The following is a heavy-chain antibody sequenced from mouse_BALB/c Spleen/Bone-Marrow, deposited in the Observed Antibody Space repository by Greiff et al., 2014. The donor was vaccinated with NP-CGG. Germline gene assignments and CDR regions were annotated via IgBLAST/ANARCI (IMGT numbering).Heavy chain of an antibody. D-gene: IGHD2-14*01. J-gene: IGHJ1*01. CDR3: ASYRYAWYFDV. Sequence: VQLKHSGAELVKPGASVKLSCTASGFNIKDTYMHWVKQRPEQGLEWIGRIDPANGNTKYDPKFQGKATITADTSSNTAYLQLSSLTSEDTAVYYCASYRYAWYFDVWGAGTTATVSS. CDR2: IDPANGNT. V-gene: IGHV14-3*02. CDR1: GFNIKDTY.